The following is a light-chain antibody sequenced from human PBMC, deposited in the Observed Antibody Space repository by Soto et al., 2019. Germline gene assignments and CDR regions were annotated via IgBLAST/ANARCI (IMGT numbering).Light chain of an antibody. J-gene: IGKJ2*01. CDR3: LQDYSPPYT. CDR2: AAS. CDR1: QVIRND. Sequence: AIQMTQSPSSLSASVGDRVTITCRASQVIRNDLGWYQQKPGQAPKLLIYAASNLQSGVPSRFSASGSGTDFILTTSSLQPEDFATYYCLQDYSPPYTFGQGTKLEIK. V-gene: IGKV1-6*01.